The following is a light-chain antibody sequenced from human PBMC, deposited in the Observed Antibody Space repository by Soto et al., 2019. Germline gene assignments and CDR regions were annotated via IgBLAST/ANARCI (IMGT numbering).Light chain of an antibody. CDR3: QQVNSFPVT. J-gene: IGKJ5*01. CDR1: QGITNY. Sequence: DIPLTQSPSFLSTSVGDRVTITCRASQGITNYLAWYQQKPGKAPKLLIYLASTLQSGVPSRFSGSGSGTEFTLTISSLQPEDFATYYCQQVNSFPVTFGQGTRLEIK. V-gene: IGKV1-9*01. CDR2: LAS.